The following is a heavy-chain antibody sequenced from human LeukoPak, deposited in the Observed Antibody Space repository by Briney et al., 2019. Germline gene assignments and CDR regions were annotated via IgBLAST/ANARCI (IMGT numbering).Heavy chain of an antibody. D-gene: IGHD6-19*01. CDR2: INHSGST. Sequence: PSETLSLTCAVYGGSFSGYYWSWIRQPPGKGLEWIGEINHSGSTNYNPSLKSRVTISVDTSKNQFSLQLSSVTAADTAVYYCASAIAVAGLRGDYFDYWGQGTLVTVSS. V-gene: IGHV4-34*01. CDR3: ASAIAVAGLRGDYFDY. J-gene: IGHJ4*02. CDR1: GGSFSGYY.